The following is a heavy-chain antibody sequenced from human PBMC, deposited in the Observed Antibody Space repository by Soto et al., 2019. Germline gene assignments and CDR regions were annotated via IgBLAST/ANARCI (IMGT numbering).Heavy chain of an antibody. CDR2: IFHDGSYE. CDR1: GFIFSTYA. Sequence: GGSLRLSCAASGFIFSTYAMHWVRQAPGKGLEWVAVIFHDGSYEYYADSVKGRFTISRDNSKNTLYLDMNSLRAEDTAVYYCAKRLENNAWYYIEKWGQGILVTVSS. J-gene: IGHJ4*02. CDR3: AKRLENNAWYYIEK. D-gene: IGHD3-10*01. V-gene: IGHV3-30*18.